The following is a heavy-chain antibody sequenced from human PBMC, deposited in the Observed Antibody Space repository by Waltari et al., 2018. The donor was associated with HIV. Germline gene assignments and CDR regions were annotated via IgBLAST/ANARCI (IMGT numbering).Heavy chain of an antibody. Sequence: QVQLQQWGAGLLKPSETLSLTCAVYGGSFSGYYWSWSRQPPGKGLGWIGEINHSGSTNYNPSLKSRVTISVDTSKNQFSLKLSSVTAADTAVYYCARARGGYSYGTAFDYWGQGTLVTVSS. CDR2: INHSGST. CDR3: ARARGGYSYGTAFDY. CDR1: GGSFSGYY. D-gene: IGHD5-18*01. V-gene: IGHV4-34*01. J-gene: IGHJ4*02.